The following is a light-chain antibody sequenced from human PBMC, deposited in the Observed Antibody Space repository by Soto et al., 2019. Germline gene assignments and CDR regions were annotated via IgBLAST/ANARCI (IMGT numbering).Light chain of an antibody. J-gene: IGKJ2*01. V-gene: IGKV1-39*01. CDR3: QQSYSTPLMYT. CDR1: QSISSY. Sequence: DIQMTQSPSSLSAPVGDRVTITCRASQSISSYLNWYQQKPGKAPKLLIYAASSLQSGVPSRFSGSGSGTDFTLTISSLQPEDFATYYCQQSYSTPLMYTFGQGTKVDIK. CDR2: AAS.